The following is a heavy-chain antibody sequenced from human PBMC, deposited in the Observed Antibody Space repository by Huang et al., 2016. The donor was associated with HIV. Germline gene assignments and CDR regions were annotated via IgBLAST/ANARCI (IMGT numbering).Heavy chain of an antibody. Sequence: QVQLVESGGGVVQPGTSLRLSCAASGFIFSNFGMHWVRPAPGKGLEWVAVISYDGRSDRYSDSVKGRFTISRDNDKNTLSLEMNRLRQDDTAVYYCAKESRWFSDFDQWGQGTLVTVSS. CDR1: GFIFSNFG. CDR2: ISYDGRSD. CDR3: AKESRWFSDFDQ. D-gene: IGHD2-15*01. V-gene: IGHV3-30*18. J-gene: IGHJ5*02.